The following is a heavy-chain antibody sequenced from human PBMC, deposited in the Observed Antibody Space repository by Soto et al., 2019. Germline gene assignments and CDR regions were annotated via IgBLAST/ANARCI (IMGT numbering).Heavy chain of an antibody. CDR3: VRDASSGYRGWWDP. J-gene: IGHJ5*02. CDR2: LIPYNGDR. D-gene: IGHD5-12*01. CDR1: GSTFTSYG. Sequence: ASVKVSCKASGSTFTSYGISWVRQAPGQGLEWMGLLIPYNGDRIYAQKFQGRVILTTDTATNTAYMELGSLRSDDTAVYYCVRDASSGYRGWWDPWGQGTLVTVSS. V-gene: IGHV1-18*01.